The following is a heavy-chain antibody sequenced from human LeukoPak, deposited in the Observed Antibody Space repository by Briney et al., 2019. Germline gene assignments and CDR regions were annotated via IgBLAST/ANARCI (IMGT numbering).Heavy chain of an antibody. V-gene: IGHV3-20*04. Sequence: GGSLRLSCAASGFTFGDYGMSWVRQAPGKGLEWVAGINWNGGSTGYAYSVKGRFTISGDNAKNSLYLQMNSLRAEDTALYYGARHQTDSSTGFRAFNIWGQATMVTVSS. J-gene: IGHJ3*02. CDR2: INWNGGST. CDR1: GFTFGDYG. D-gene: IGHD6-13*01. CDR3: ARHQTDSSTGFRAFNI.